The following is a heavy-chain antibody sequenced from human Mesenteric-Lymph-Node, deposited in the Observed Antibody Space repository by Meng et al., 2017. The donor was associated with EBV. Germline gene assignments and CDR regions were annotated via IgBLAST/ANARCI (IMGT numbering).Heavy chain of an antibody. Sequence: QPQHSGAGLLTPSETLPLTSAVCGGSFSGYYWSWIRQPPGKGLEWIGEINHSGSTNYNPSLKSRVSVSLDTSKNQFSLKLSSVTAADTAVFYCARGRGSRLLFYSSFDSWGQGTLVTVSS. J-gene: IGHJ4*02. CDR2: INHSGST. CDR3: ARGRGSRLLFYSSFDS. D-gene: IGHD2-15*01. V-gene: IGHV4-34*01. CDR1: GGSFSGYY.